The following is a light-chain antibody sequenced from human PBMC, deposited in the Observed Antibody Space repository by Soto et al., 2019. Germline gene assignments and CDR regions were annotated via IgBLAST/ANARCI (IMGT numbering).Light chain of an antibody. Sequence: QSVLTQPRSVSGSPGQSVTISCTGTSSDVGGYNYVSWYQQHPGKPPKLMIYDVSKRPSGGPDRFSGSKSGNTASLTISGLQAEDEADYYCCSYAGSYSYVFGTGTKVTVL. V-gene: IGLV2-11*01. CDR2: DVS. CDR1: SSDVGGYNY. J-gene: IGLJ1*01. CDR3: CSYAGSYSYV.